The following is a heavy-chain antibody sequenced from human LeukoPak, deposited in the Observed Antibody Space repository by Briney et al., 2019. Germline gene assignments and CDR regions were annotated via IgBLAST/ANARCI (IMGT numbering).Heavy chain of an antibody. CDR3: AADYPWEGGYVN. V-gene: IGHV1-58*02. J-gene: IGHJ4*02. CDR2: IVVCSGNT. Sequence: SVKVSCKASGFTFTSSAMQWVRQARGQRLEWIGCIVVCSGNTNYAQKFQERVTITRDMSTSTAYMELSSLRSEDTAVYYCAADYPWEGGYVNWGQGTLVTVSS. CDR1: GFTFTSSA. D-gene: IGHD5-12*01.